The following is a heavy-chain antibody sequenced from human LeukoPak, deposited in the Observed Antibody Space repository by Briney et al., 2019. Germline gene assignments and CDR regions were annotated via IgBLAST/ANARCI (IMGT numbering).Heavy chain of an antibody. Sequence: KPSETLSLTCTVSGGSVSSDSYYWSWIRQHPGKGLEWIGYIYYSGSTYYNPSLKSRVTISVDTSKNQFSLKLSSVTAADTAVYYCARDTTVYGGQTGGGFDYWGQGTLVTVSS. V-gene: IGHV4-31*03. J-gene: IGHJ4*02. CDR3: ARDTTVYGGQTGGGFDY. D-gene: IGHD4-23*01. CDR2: IYYSGST. CDR1: GGSVSSDSYY.